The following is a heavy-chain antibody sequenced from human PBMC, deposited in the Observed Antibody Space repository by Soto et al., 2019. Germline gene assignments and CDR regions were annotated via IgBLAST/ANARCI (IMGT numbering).Heavy chain of an antibody. CDR3: ARGVPGHYATDV. V-gene: IGHV3-74*02. Sequence: EVQLVESGGGLVQPGGTLRLSCAASEFTFSNYWMHWVRQAPGEGLVWVSRIKGDGSITNYADSVKGRFTISRDNAKNTLFLQMDSVTADDTAVYYCARGVPGHYATDVWGQGTTVTVSS. CDR1: EFTFSNYW. CDR2: IKGDGSIT. J-gene: IGHJ6*02.